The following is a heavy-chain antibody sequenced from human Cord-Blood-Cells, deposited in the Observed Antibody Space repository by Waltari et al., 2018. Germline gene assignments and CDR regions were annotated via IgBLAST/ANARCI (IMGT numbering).Heavy chain of an antibody. J-gene: IGHJ4*02. Sequence: QVQLQQWGAGLLKPSETLSLTCAVYGGSFSGYYWSWIRQPPGKGLEWIGEIKHSGSTNYNPSLKSRVTISVDTSKNQFSLKLSSVTAADTAVYYCRCSSTSSRDYWGQGTLVTVSS. D-gene: IGHD2-2*01. CDR1: GGSFSGYY. V-gene: IGHV4-34*01. CDR2: IKHSGST. CDR3: RCSSTSSRDY.